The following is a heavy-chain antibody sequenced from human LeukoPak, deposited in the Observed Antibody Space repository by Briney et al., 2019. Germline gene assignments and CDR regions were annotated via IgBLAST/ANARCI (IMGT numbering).Heavy chain of an antibody. D-gene: IGHD6-19*01. V-gene: IGHV3-74*01. CDR2: ISSDESRT. J-gene: IGHJ4*02. CDR1: GFTFSSYW. Sequence: PGGSLRLSCAASGFTFSSYWMHWVRQAPGKGLVWVSRISSDESRTNYADSVKGRFTISRDNAKNTVYLQMNSLRAEDTAVYYCARVRAVAGTEVLYYFHYWGQGTLVPVSS. CDR3: ARVRAVAGTEVLYYFHY.